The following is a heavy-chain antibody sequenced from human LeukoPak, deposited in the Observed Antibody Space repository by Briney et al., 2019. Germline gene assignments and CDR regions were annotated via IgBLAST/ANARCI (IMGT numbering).Heavy chain of an antibody. CDR3: ARLIGSYRYFDY. CDR1: GFTFSNYW. J-gene: IGHJ4*02. Sequence: GGSLRLSCAAPGFTFSNYWMTWVRQAPGKGLEWAANIKQDGSEKYYVDSVKGRFTISRDNAKNSLYLQMNSLGAEDTAVYYCARLIGSYRYFDYWGQGTLVTVSS. CDR2: IKQDGSEK. V-gene: IGHV3-7*01. D-gene: IGHD1-26*01.